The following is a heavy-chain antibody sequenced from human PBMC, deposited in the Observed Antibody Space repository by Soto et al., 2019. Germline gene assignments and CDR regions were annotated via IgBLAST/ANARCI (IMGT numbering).Heavy chain of an antibody. CDR3: ARAPGIAAAGEYFQH. J-gene: IGHJ1*01. V-gene: IGHV3-66*02. CDR1: GFTVSSNY. Sequence: GGSLRLSCAASGFTVSSNYMSWVRQAPGKGLEWVSVIYSGGSTYYADSVKGRITISRDNSKNKLYLQMNSLRAEDTAVYYCARAPGIAAAGEYFQHWGQGTLVTVSS. D-gene: IGHD6-13*01. CDR2: IYSGGST.